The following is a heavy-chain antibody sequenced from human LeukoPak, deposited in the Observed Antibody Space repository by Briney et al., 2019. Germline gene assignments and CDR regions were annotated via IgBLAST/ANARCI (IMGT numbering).Heavy chain of an antibody. J-gene: IGHJ4*02. D-gene: IGHD3-10*01. CDR3: AKASGSPYYFDY. V-gene: IGHV3-23*01. CDR1: GFTFSSYA. CDR2: ISGSGGST. Sequence: GGSLRLSCAASGFTFSSYAMSWARQAPGKGLEWVLAISGSGGSTYYADSVKGRFTISRDNSKNTLYLQMNSLRADDTAVYYCAKASGSPYYFDYWGQGTLVTVSS.